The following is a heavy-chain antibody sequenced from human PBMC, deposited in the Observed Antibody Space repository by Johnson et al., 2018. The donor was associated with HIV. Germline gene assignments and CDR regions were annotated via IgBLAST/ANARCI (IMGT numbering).Heavy chain of an antibody. J-gene: IGHJ3*02. CDR1: GFTFDDYA. Sequence: VQLVESGGGLVQPGRSLRLSCAASGFTFDDYAMHWVRQAPGKGLEWVSGISWNSGSIGYADSVKGRFTISRDNAKNSLYLQMHSLRTEDTALYYCARDSGIAVASGAFDIWGQGTMVTVSS. V-gene: IGHV3-9*01. CDR3: ARDSGIAVASGAFDI. D-gene: IGHD6-19*01. CDR2: ISWNSGSI.